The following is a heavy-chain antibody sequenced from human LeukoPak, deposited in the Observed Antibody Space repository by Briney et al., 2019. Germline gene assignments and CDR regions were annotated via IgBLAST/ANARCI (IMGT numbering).Heavy chain of an antibody. CDR2: INTQNGNT. V-gene: IGHV1-18*01. CDR3: ARAVYCSSTSCYNSYMDV. J-gene: IGHJ6*03. Sequence: GASVKVSCKASGYTFTTYGISWVGQAPGQGLEWMGWINTQNGNTYYAQKLQGRVTMTTDPSTTTAYMELRSLRSDDTAIYYCARAVYCSSTSCYNSYMDVWGKGTTVTVSS. D-gene: IGHD2-2*02. CDR1: GYTFTTYG.